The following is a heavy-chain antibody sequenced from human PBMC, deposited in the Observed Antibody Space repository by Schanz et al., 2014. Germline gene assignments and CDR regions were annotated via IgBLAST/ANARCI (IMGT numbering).Heavy chain of an antibody. Sequence: EVQLVESGGGLVQPGGSLRLSCAASGFTFSIYGMSWVRQAPGKGLEWVSGIGGSGDSTHYADSVKGRFIISRDNSKNTLYLQVNSLRAEDTAVYYCAKHVRSLTGNDYWGQGTLLTVSS. CDR3: AKHVRSLTGNDY. CDR2: IGGSGDST. V-gene: IGHV3-23*04. CDR1: GFTFSIYG. D-gene: IGHD3-9*01. J-gene: IGHJ4*02.